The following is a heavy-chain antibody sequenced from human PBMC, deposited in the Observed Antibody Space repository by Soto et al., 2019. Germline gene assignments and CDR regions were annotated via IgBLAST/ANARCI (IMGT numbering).Heavy chain of an antibody. CDR2: IIPIFGTA. D-gene: IGHD1-26*01. V-gene: IGHV1-69*13. Sequence: SVKVSCKASGGTFSSYAISWVRQAPGQGLEWMGGIIPIFGTANYAQKFQGRVTITADESTSTAYMELSSLRAEDTAVYYCARDDVWEPSKGYYYGMDVWGQGTTVTVSS. CDR3: ARDDVWEPSKGYYYGMDV. J-gene: IGHJ6*02. CDR1: GGTFSSYA.